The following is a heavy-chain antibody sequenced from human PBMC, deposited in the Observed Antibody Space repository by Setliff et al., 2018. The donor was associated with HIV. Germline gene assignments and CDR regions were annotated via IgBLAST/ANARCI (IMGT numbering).Heavy chain of an antibody. J-gene: IGHJ4*02. CDR2: IKQDGSEK. CDR1: GFTFSSYW. CDR3: ARSDWYHGSGSHDY. Sequence: PGGSLRLSYAASGFTFSSYWMSWVRQAPGKGLEWVANIKQDGSEKYYVDSVRGRFTISRDNAKNSLYLQMNSLRVEDTALYYCARSDWYHGSGSHDYWGQGTLVTVSS. D-gene: IGHD3-10*01. V-gene: IGHV3-7*01.